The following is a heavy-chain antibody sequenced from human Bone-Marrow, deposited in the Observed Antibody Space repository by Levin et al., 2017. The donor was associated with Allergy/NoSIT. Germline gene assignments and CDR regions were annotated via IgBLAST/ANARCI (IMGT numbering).Heavy chain of an antibody. J-gene: IGHJ5*02. V-gene: IGHV3-15*01. CDR3: TTDSSYAWFS. D-gene: IGHD4-11*01. CDR2: AKSKINGGAI. Sequence: GGSLRLSCAASGFTFSNVWMSWVRQAPGRGLEWVGRAKSKINGGAIDYAAPVKGRFTISRDDSKNTLSLQMNSLKTEDTAVYYCTTDSSYAWFSWGQGTLVTVSS. CDR1: GFTFSNVW.